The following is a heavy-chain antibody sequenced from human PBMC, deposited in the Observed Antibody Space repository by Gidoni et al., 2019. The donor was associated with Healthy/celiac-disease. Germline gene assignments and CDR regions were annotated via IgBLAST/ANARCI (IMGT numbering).Heavy chain of an antibody. CDR3: AKDDRMKGQQQLVLDPGDWFDP. J-gene: IGHJ5*02. CDR1: GSPFTAKP. Sequence: EVQLLESGGGLVQAGGPRGLSWAAPGSPFTAKPITGVGQAPGKGREWVSAISGSGGSTYYADSVKGRFTISRDNSKNTLYLQMNSLRAEDTAVYYCAKDDRMKGQQQLVLDPGDWFDPWGQGTLVTVSS. V-gene: IGHV3-23*01. D-gene: IGHD6-13*01. CDR2: ISGSGGST.